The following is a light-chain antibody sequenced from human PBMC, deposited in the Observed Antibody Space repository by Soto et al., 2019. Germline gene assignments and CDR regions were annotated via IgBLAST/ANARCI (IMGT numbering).Light chain of an antibody. V-gene: IGLV1-47*01. J-gene: IGLJ2*01. CDR2: RNN. CDR3: AAWDDSLSGDLV. CDR1: SSNIGSNY. Sequence: QSVLTQPPSASGTPGQRVTISCSGSSSNIGSNYVYWYQQLPGTAPKLLIYRNNQRPSGVPDRFSGSKSGTSASLAISGLRSEDEADYYCAAWDDSLSGDLVFGGGTQLTVL.